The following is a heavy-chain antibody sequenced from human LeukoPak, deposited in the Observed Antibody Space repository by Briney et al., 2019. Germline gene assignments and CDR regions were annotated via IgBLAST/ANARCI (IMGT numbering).Heavy chain of an antibody. CDR3: ASPPSVESA. CDR2: ISSSGNII. CDR1: GLSIRSYE. V-gene: IGHV3-48*03. J-gene: IGHJ5*02. Sequence: GGSLRLSCAASGLSIRSYEMNWVRQAPGKGLEWVSYISSSGNIIHYADSVKGRFTISRDNAKNSLYLQMNSLRAEDTAVYYCASPPSVESAWGQGTLVTVSS.